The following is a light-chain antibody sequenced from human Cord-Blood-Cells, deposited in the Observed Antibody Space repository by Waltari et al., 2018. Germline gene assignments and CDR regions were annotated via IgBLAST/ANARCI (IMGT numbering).Light chain of an antibody. J-gene: IGLJ2*01. Sequence: QSALTQPPSASGSPGQSVTISCTGTSSDVGGYNYVSWYQHHPGKAPKLMIYEVSKRPSGCPDRFSGSKSGNTASLTVSGLQAEDEADYYCSSYAGSNNLVFGGGTKLTVL. V-gene: IGLV2-8*01. CDR1: SSDVGGYNY. CDR3: SSYAGSNNLV. CDR2: EVS.